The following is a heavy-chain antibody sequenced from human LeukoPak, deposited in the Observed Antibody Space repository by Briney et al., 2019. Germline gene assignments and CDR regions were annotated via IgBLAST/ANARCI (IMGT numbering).Heavy chain of an antibody. J-gene: IGHJ5*02. Sequence: ASVKVSCKASGGTFSSYAISWVRQAPGQGLEWMGGIIPIFGTANYAQKFQGRVTITTDESTSTAYMELSSLRSEDTAVYYCARSGGSSTSELGGYNWFDPWGQGTLVTVSS. V-gene: IGHV1-69*05. CDR3: ARSGGSSTSELGGYNWFDP. D-gene: IGHD2-2*01. CDR1: GGTFSSYA. CDR2: IIPIFGTA.